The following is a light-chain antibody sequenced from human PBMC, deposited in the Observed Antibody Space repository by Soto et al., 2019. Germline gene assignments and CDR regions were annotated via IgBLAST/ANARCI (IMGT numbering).Light chain of an antibody. Sequence: EIVMTQSPATLSVSPGERATLSCRASQSVSSDLAWYQQKAGQAPRLLIYGASTRATGVPARFSGRGSGTEFTLTISSLQSEDFAVYYCQQYTNWPPNTFGQGTRLEIK. CDR2: GAS. CDR1: QSVSSD. V-gene: IGKV3-15*01. CDR3: QQYTNWPPNT. J-gene: IGKJ5*01.